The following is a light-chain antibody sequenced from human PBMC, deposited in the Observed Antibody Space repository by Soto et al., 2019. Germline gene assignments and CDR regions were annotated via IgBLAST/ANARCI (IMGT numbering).Light chain of an antibody. CDR3: QQYGSSLFT. CDR1: QSVSSSY. J-gene: IGKJ3*01. V-gene: IGKV3-20*01. Sequence: EIVLTQSPGTLSLSPGERATLSCRASQSVSSSYLAWYQQKPGQAPRLLIYGASSRATGIPDRFSGSGSGTYFPLTLSRLEPEDFAVYYCQQYGSSLFTFGPGTKVDIK. CDR2: GAS.